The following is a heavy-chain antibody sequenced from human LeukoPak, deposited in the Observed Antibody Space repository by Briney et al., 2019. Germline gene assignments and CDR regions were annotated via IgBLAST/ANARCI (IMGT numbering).Heavy chain of an antibody. CDR3: ARVSPSDAFDV. V-gene: IGHV3-23*01. Sequence: GGSLRLSCAASGFTFSNYAMSWVRQAPGKGLEWVSGITARADSTYYADSVKGRVTISRDNSKNTLYFQMNSLRAEDTAVYYCARVSPSDAFDVWGQGTMVTVSS. CDR1: GFTFSNYA. J-gene: IGHJ3*01. CDR2: ITARADST.